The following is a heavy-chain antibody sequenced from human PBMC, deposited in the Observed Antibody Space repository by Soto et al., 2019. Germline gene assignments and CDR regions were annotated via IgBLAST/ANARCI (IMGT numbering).Heavy chain of an antibody. J-gene: IGHJ3*02. D-gene: IGHD3-22*01. CDR2: IKQDGSQK. CDR3: ARGDDYDSSGPFSDAFDI. CDR1: GFTFSSYW. Sequence: GGSLRLSCAASGFTFSSYWMSWVRQAPGKGLQWVANIKQDGSQKWYVDSVKGRFTISRDNAKNSLYLQMNSLRAEDTAVYYCARGDDYDSSGPFSDAFDIWGQGTMVTVSS. V-gene: IGHV3-7*04.